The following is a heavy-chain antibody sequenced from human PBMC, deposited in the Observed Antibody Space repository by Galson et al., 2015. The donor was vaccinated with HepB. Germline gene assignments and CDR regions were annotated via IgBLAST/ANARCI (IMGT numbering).Heavy chain of an antibody. CDR1: GGTFSRYA. D-gene: IGHD3-10*01. J-gene: IGHJ3*02. CDR2: IVPIFGKA. Sequence: SVKVSCKASGGTFSRYAINWVRQAPGQGLEWMGGIVPIFGKANYAQKFQDRVTITADKSTSTVNMELSSLRSDDTAVYYCASRRPYIPLGPIRELFPVVEPPDIWGRGTMVTVPS. V-gene: IGHV1-69*06. CDR3: ASRRPYIPLGPIRELFPVVEPPDI.